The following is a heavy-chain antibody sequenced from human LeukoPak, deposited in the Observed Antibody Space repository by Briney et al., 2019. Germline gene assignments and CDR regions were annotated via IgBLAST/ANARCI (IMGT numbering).Heavy chain of an antibody. CDR2: IYTSGGT. CDR3: AGRGSNSGTFDI. Sequence: SETLSLTCTVSGGSITNLNNNWPWTGQPVGKELEWIGRIYTSGGTDYNPSLKARATLSVDKSKNQFSLNLASLTAADTALYYCAGRGSNSGTFDIWGPGTFVTVSS. CDR1: GGSITNLNNN. J-gene: IGHJ3*02. V-gene: IGHV4-61*02. D-gene: IGHD4-23*01.